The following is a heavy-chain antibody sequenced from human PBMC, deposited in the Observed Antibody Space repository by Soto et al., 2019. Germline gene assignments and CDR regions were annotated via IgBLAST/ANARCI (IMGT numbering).Heavy chain of an antibody. CDR1: GFTLSTYW. CDR3: ARRYDYIWGSYPAVHLDY. D-gene: IGHD3-16*01. V-gene: IGHV3-7*01. Sequence: GGSLRLSCAASGFTLSTYWMSWVRQAPGKGLEWVANINQDGSEKYYVDSVKGRFTISRDNAKNSLYLQMNSLIAEDTAVYYCARRYDYIWGSYPAVHLDYWGQGTLVTVSS. CDR2: INQDGSEK. J-gene: IGHJ4*02.